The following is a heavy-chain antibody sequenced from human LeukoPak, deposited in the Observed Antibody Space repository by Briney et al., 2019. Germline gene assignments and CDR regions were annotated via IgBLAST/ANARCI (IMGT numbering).Heavy chain of an antibody. CDR2: IHGSGNT. Sequence: SETLSLTCTVTGASISSWYWSWIRQPPGKGLEWIGNIHGSGNTNYNPSLKSRVPMSLDTSKNQVSLNLTSVTAADTATYFCARETMLAGFASGLGFNYWGQGVLVIVSS. D-gene: IGHD6-19*01. V-gene: IGHV4-59*12. J-gene: IGHJ4*02. CDR3: ARETMLAGFASGLGFNY. CDR1: GASISSWY.